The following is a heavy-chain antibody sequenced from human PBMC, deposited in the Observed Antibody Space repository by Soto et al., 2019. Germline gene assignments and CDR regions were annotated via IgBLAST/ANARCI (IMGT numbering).Heavy chain of an antibody. J-gene: IGHJ6*02. CDR3: TTNFYSDYGMDV. D-gene: IGHD4-4*01. V-gene: IGHV3-15*01. CDR2: IKSKSDGGTT. CDR1: GFTFSNAW. Sequence: GGSLRLSWAASGFTFSNAWMSWVRQSPGKGLEWVGRIKSKSDGGTTDYAAPVKGRFTISRDDSKNTLCLQMNSLKTEDTAVYYCTTNFYSDYGMDVWGQGTTVTVSS.